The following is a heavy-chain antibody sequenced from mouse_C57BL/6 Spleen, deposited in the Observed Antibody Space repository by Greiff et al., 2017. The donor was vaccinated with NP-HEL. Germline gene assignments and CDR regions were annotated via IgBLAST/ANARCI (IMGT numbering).Heavy chain of an antibody. CDR2: IDPSDSET. CDR1: GYTFTSYW. CDR3: ARLESRRAFDY. Sequence: VQLQQPGAELVRPGSSVKLSCKASGYTFTSYWMHWVKQRPIQGLEWIGNIDPSDSETHYNQKFKDKATLTVDKSSSTAYMQLSSLTSEDSAVYYCARLESRRAFDYWGQGTTLTVSS. D-gene: IGHD6-2*01. V-gene: IGHV1-52*01. J-gene: IGHJ2*01.